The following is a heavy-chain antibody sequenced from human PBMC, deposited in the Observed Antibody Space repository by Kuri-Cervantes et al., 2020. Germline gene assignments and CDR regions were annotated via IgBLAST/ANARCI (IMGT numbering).Heavy chain of an antibody. CDR2: IYYRGST. CDR1: ARSMNSSSYY. J-gene: IGHJ2*01. Sequence: GSLRLSCTVAARSMNSSSYYWGWIRQPPWKGLEWMGSIYYRGSTYYNPSLKSRVTMSVDTSKNQFSLKLSSVNAADTAVYYCARHLWVLYDSSGSNTRYFDLWGRGTLVTVSS. CDR3: ARHLWVLYDSSGSNTRYFDL. D-gene: IGHD3-22*01. V-gene: IGHV4-39*01.